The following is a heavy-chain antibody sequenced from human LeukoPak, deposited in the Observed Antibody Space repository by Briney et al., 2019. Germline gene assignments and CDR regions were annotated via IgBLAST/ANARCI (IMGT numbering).Heavy chain of an antibody. CDR1: GVSFSGYY. CDR3: ARNSVPSFYSDTSGYFYY. V-gene: IGHV4-34*01. Sequence: PSETLTLTCGVSGVSFSGYYFSWVRQSPEKGLEWVGEMNHSGSTNYNPSLKSRVTISVDTAKKQIPLKLNSVTAADTAVYYCARNSVPSFYSDTSGYFYYWGQGTLVTVSS. CDR2: MNHSGST. J-gene: IGHJ4*02. D-gene: IGHD3-22*01.